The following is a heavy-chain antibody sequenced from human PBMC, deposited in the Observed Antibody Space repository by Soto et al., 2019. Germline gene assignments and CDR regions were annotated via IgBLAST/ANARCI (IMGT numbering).Heavy chain of an antibody. CDR2: INHSGST. V-gene: IGHV4-34*01. Sequence: SETLSLTCAVYGGSFSGYYWSWIRQPPGKGLEWIGEINHSGSTNYNPSLKSRVTISVDTSKNQFSLKLSSVTAADTAVYYCARGRRVYSSSSYNWFDPWGQGTLVIVSS. CDR3: ARGRRVYSSSSYNWFDP. D-gene: IGHD6-13*01. J-gene: IGHJ5*02. CDR1: GGSFSGYY.